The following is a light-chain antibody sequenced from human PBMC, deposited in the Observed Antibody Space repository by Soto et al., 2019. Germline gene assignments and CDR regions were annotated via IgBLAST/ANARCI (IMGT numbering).Light chain of an antibody. CDR2: DAS. V-gene: IGKV3-20*01. CDR1: QSVSSY. J-gene: IGKJ1*01. Sequence: EIVLTQSPATLSLSPGERATLSCRASQSVSSYLAWYQQKPGQAPRLLMYDASSRATGIPARFSGSGSGTDFTLTISRLEPEDFAVYYCQQYGSSPGTFGQGTKVDIK. CDR3: QQYGSSPGT.